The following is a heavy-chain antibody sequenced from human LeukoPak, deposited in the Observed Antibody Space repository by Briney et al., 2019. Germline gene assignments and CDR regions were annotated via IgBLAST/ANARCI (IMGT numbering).Heavy chain of an antibody. CDR3: ARDPYSSGRGYYGMDV. CDR1: GFTFSSYG. V-gene: IGHV3-33*01. CDR2: IWYDGSNK. D-gene: IGHD6-25*01. Sequence: PGRSLRLSCAASGFTFSSYGMLGVRQAPDEGREWVGVIWYDGSNKYYADSVKGRLTISRDNSKNTLYLQMNSLRAEDTAVYSCARDPYSSGRGYYGMDVWGKGTTVTVSS. J-gene: IGHJ6*04.